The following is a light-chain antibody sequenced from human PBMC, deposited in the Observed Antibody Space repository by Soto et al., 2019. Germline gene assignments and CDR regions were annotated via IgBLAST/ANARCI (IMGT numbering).Light chain of an antibody. J-gene: IGKJ4*01. V-gene: IGKV1D-16*01. CDR2: GAS. CDR3: QQYDNYPLT. CDR1: QGISSW. Sequence: DIQMTQSPSSVSASVGDRITITCRASQGISSWLAWYQQKPGKAPKVLIYGASNLQSGVPPRFSGSGSGTEFTLTISNLQPDDFATYYCQQYDNYPLTFGGGTKVDIK.